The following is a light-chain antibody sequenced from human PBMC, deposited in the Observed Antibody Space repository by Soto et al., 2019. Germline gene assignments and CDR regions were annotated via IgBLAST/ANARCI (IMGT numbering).Light chain of an antibody. Sequence: EIVLTQSPGTLSLSPGERATLSCRASQSISTNYLAWYQHKPGQTPRLLISGASGRAPGIPDRFSGSGSGTDFTLYISRLEPEDFAVYYCQQYDTSPFTFGPGTKVDIK. V-gene: IGKV3-20*01. CDR3: QQYDTSPFT. CDR2: GAS. CDR1: QSISTNY. J-gene: IGKJ3*01.